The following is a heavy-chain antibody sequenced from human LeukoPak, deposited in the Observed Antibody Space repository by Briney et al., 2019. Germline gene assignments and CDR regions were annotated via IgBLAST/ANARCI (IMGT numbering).Heavy chain of an antibody. J-gene: IGHJ4*02. D-gene: IGHD3-10*01. V-gene: IGHV3-7*01. Sequence: GGSLRLSCAASGFTFSRHWMTWVRQAPGKGLEWVANIKHDGSEKNYVDSVKGRFTISRDNSKNTLYLQMNSLRAEDTAVYYCARDRGRETKDYWGQGTLVTVSS. CDR1: GFTFSRHW. CDR3: ARDRGRETKDY. CDR2: IKHDGSEK.